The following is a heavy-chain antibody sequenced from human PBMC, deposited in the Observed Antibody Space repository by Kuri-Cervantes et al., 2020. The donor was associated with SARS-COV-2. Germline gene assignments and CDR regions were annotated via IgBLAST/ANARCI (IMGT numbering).Heavy chain of an antibody. CDR3: TTTPPVVITTGYFQH. J-gene: IGHJ1*01. CDR1: GGTFSSYT. Sequence: SVKVSCKASGGTFSSYTISWVRQAPGQGLEWMGRVIPILGIANYAQKFQGRVTITADKSTSTAYMELSSLRSEDTAVYYCTTTPPVVITTGYFQHWGQGTLVTVSS. CDR2: VIPILGIA. D-gene: IGHD3-22*01. V-gene: IGHV1-69*02.